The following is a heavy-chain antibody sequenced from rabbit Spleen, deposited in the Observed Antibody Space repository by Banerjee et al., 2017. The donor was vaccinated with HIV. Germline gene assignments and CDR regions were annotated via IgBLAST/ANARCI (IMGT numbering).Heavy chain of an antibody. CDR3: ARDLVGVIGCTFYL. V-gene: IGHV1S45*01. Sequence: QEQLEESGGGLVKPEGSLTLTCKASGFSFSDRDVMCWVRQAPGKGLEWIACINTATGNPVYASWAKGRFTISKTSSTTVTLQMTSLTAADTATYFCARDLVGVIGCTFYLWGQGTLVTVS. J-gene: IGHJ4*01. D-gene: IGHD1-1*01. CDR1: GFSFSDRDV. CDR2: INTATGNP.